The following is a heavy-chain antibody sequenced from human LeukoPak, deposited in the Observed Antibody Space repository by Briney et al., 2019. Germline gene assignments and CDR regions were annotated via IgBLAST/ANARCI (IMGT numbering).Heavy chain of an antibody. D-gene: IGHD5-12*01. Sequence: GAVTVSCKGCGYTFTSYGRSGVGQAPGKGGEWMGWISAYNGNKKYAQRLQGRVTMTTERSTSTAYMELRTLRSDDTAVYYCARLRRSDHPRCDYWGQGTLVTVSS. CDR3: ARLRRSDHPRCDY. V-gene: IGHV1-18*01. J-gene: IGHJ4*02. CDR2: ISAYNGNK. CDR1: GYTFTSYG.